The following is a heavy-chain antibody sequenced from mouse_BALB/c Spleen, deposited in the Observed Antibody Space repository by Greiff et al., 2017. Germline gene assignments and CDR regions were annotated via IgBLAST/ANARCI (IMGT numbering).Heavy chain of an antibody. Sequence: EVKVVESGGGLVQPGGSLKLSCAASGFTFSSYTMSWVRQTPEKRLEWVAYISNGGGSTYYPDTVKGRFTISRDNAKNTLYLQMSSLKSEDTAMYYCARQGYYAMDYWGQGTSVTVSS. CDR1: GFTFSSYT. V-gene: IGHV5-12-2*01. J-gene: IGHJ4*01. CDR3: ARQGYYAMDY. CDR2: ISNGGGST.